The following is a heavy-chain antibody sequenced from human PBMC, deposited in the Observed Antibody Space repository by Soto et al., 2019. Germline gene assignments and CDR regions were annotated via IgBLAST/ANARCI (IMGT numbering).Heavy chain of an antibody. D-gene: IGHD3-3*01. CDR3: ARAPRDTIFGVVTPYYYYGMDV. CDR1: GYTFTSYG. Sequence: QVQLVQSGAEVKKPGASVKVSCKASGYTFTSYGISWVRQAPGQGLEWMGWISAYNGNTNYAQKLQGRVTMTTDTSPSTAYMELRSRRSDDTAVYYFARAPRDTIFGVVTPYYYYGMDVWGQGTTVTVSS. V-gene: IGHV1-18*04. CDR2: ISAYNGNT. J-gene: IGHJ6*02.